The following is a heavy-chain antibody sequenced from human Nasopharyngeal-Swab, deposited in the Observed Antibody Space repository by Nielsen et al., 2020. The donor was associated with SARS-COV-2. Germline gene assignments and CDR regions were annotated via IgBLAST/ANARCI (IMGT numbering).Heavy chain of an antibody. CDR1: GGSINNAY. Sequence: SETLSLTCTVSGGSINNAYLSWIRPPPGKGLEWIGEINHSGSTNYNPSLKSRVTISVNTSKNQFSLKLNSVTAADTAVYYCARASTVTTFFDLWGRGTLVTVSS. V-gene: IGHV4-34*01. D-gene: IGHD4-17*01. J-gene: IGHJ2*01. CDR2: INHSGST. CDR3: ARASTVTTFFDL.